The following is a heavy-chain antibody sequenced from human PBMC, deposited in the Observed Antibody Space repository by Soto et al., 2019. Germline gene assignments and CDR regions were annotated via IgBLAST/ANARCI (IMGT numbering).Heavy chain of an antibody. J-gene: IGHJ4*02. CDR1: GGSISSYY. V-gene: IGHV4-59*01. CDR3: ARDRPGYYFDY. CDR2: IYYSGST. Sequence: SETLSLTCTVSGGSISSYYWSWIRQPPGKGLEWIGYIYYSGSTNYNPSLKSRVAISVDTSKNQFSLKLSSVTAADTAVYYCARDRPGYYFDYWGQGTLVTVSS.